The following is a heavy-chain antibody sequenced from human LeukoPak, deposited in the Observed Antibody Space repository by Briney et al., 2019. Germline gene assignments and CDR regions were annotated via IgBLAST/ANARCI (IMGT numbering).Heavy chain of an antibody. CDR1: GFTFSSYA. D-gene: IGHD6-13*01. V-gene: IGHV3-30*18. J-gene: IGHJ6*02. Sequence: PGGSLRLSCAASGFTFSSYAMSWVRQAPGKRLEWVAVISYDGSNKYYADSVKGRFTISRDNSKNTLYLQMNSLRAEDTAVYYCAKDLAAADDYYYGMDVWGQGTTVTVSS. CDR3: AKDLAAADDYYYGMDV. CDR2: ISYDGSNK.